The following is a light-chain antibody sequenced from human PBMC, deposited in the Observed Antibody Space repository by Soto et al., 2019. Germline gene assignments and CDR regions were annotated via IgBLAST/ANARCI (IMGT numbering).Light chain of an antibody. CDR2: GAS. V-gene: IGKV3-20*01. J-gene: IGKJ4*01. Sequence: EIVLPQSPGTLSLSPGERATLSCRASQSVSSSYLAWYQQKPGQAPRLLIYGASSRATGIPDRFSGSGSGTDFTLTISRLEPEEFAVYYCQQYGSSPLTFGGGTKVDIK. CDR3: QQYGSSPLT. CDR1: QSVSSSY.